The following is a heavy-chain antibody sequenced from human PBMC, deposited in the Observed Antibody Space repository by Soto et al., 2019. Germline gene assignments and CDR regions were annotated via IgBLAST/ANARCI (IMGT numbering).Heavy chain of an antibody. D-gene: IGHD6-6*01. V-gene: IGHV4-61*01. CDR3: ARRIAARAGWFDP. J-gene: IGHJ5*02. Sequence: SETLSLTCTVSGDSVSSGNYYWSWIRQPPGKGLEWIGRIYYSGSTNYNPSLKSRVTISVDTSKNQFSLNLSSVTAADTAVYYCARRIAARAGWFDPWGQGTLVTVSS. CDR1: GDSVSSGNYY. CDR2: IYYSGST.